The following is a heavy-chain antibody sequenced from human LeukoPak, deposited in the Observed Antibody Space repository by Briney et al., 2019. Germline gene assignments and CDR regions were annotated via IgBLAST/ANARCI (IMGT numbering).Heavy chain of an antibody. D-gene: IGHD3-16*02. CDR1: GFTFSDYY. Sequence: GGSLRLSCAAAGFTFSDYYMSWIRQAPGKGLEWVSYISSSGSTIYYADSVKGRFTISRDNAKNSLYLQMNSLRAGDTSVYYCARSCMITFGGVIVKGGLDIWGQGTMVTVSS. J-gene: IGHJ3*02. V-gene: IGHV3-11*04. CDR2: ISSSGSTI. CDR3: ARSCMITFGGVIVKGGLDI.